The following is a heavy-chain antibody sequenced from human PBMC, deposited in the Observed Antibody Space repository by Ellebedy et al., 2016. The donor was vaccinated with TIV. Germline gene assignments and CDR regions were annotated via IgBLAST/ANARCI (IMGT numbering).Heavy chain of an antibody. CDR2: ISAYNGNT. Sequence: AASVKVSCKASGYTFTSYGISWVRQAPGQGLEWMGWISAYNGNTNYAQKLQGRVTMTTDTSTSTAYMELRSLRSDDTAVYYCARGLGSYYPHYYYGMDVWGQGTTVTVSS. D-gene: IGHD1-26*01. J-gene: IGHJ6*02. V-gene: IGHV1-18*01. CDR1: GYTFTSYG. CDR3: ARGLGSYYPHYYYGMDV.